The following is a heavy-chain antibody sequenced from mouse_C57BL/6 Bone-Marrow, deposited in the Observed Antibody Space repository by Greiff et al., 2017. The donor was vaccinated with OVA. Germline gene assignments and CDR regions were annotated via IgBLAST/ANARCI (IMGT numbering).Heavy chain of an antibody. J-gene: IGHJ2*01. V-gene: IGHV14-4*01. CDR3: TSYGNFDY. D-gene: IGHD2-1*01. CDR1: GFTIKDDY. Sequence: VQLQQSGAELVRPGASVKLSCTASGFTIKDDYMHWVKQRPEQGLEWIGWIDPANGDTEYASKFQGKATITADTSSNTAYLQLSSLTSEDTAVYCCTSYGNFDYWGQGTTLTVSS. CDR2: IDPANGDT.